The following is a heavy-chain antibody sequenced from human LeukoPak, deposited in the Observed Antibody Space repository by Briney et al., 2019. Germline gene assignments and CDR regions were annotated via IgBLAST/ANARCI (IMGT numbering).Heavy chain of an antibody. Sequence: GGSLRLSCAASGFTFSSYAMSWVRQAPGKGLEWVSSISSSSSYIYYADSVKGRFTISRDNAKNSLYLQVNSLRAEDTAVYYCAKKLGTTDYWGQGTLVTVSS. V-gene: IGHV3-21*01. CDR1: GFTFSSYA. J-gene: IGHJ4*02. CDR3: AKKLGTTDY. D-gene: IGHD7-27*01. CDR2: ISSSSSYI.